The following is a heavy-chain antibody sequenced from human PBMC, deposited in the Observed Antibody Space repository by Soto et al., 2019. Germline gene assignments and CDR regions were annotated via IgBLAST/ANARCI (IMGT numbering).Heavy chain of an antibody. Sequence: ASAKVSCKDSGYTFTSYGISWVRQAPGQGLEWMGWISAYNGNTNYAQKLQDRVTITADESTSTAYMELNSLRSDDTAVYYCARDKDRLQLGGNYYFILDVWGQGTAVTVSS. CDR3: ARDKDRLQLGGNYYFILDV. V-gene: IGHV1-18*01. CDR2: ISAYNGNT. CDR1: GYTFTSYG. D-gene: IGHD1-1*01. J-gene: IGHJ6*02.